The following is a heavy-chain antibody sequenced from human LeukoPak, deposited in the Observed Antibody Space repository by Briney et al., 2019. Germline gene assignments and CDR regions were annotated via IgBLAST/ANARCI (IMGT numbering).Heavy chain of an antibody. CDR2: IYISGTP. CDR1: GDSISTYY. J-gene: IGHJ6*02. V-gene: IGHV4-4*07. D-gene: IGHD5-18*01. CDR3: ARGYGYGFSYYYGMDV. Sequence: SDTLSLTCSVSGDSISTYYWTWIRQPAGKGLEWIGRIYISGTPNYNPSLRGRVTMSIDTSMNQFSLKLTSVTAAYTAVYYCARGYGYGFSYYYGMDVWGQGTTVTVSS.